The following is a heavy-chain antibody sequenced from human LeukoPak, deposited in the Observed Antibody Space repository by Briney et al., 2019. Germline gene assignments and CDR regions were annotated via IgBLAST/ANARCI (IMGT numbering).Heavy chain of an antibody. D-gene: IGHD5-24*01. CDR2: ISYDGSNK. Sequence: GGSLRLSCAASGFTFSSYAMHWVRQAPGKGLEWVAIISYDGSNKYYADSVKGRFPISRDNSKNTLYLQMNGLRAEDTAVYYCARSGIEMATITSVDYWGQGTLVTVSS. CDR3: ARSGIEMATITSVDY. CDR1: GFTFSSYA. J-gene: IGHJ4*02. V-gene: IGHV3-30-3*01.